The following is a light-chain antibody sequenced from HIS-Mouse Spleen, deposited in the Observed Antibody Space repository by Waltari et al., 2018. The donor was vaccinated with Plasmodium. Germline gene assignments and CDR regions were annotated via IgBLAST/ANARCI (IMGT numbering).Light chain of an antibody. J-gene: IGKJ3*01. CDR1: QSVSSN. Sequence: EIVMTQSPATLSVSPGERATLSCRASQSVSSNLAWYQQKPCQAPRLLIYGASTRATVIPARFSGSGSGTEFTLTISSLQSEDFAVYYCQQYNNWSFTFGPGTKVDIK. CDR2: GAS. CDR3: QQYNNWSFT. V-gene: IGKV3-15*01.